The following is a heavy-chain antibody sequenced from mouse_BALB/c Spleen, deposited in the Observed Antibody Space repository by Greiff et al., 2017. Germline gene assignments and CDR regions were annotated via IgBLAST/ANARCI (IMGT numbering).Heavy chain of an antibody. V-gene: IGHV1-9*01. CDR2: ILPGSGST. Sequence: QVQLQQSGAELMKPGASVTISCKATGYTFSSYWIEWVKQRPGPGLEWIGEILPGSGSTNYNEKFKGKATFTADTSSNTAYMQLSSLTSEDSAVYYCARGGNYPAWFAYWGQGTLVTVSA. D-gene: IGHD2-1*01. CDR1: GYTFSSYW. J-gene: IGHJ3*01. CDR3: ARGGNYPAWFAY.